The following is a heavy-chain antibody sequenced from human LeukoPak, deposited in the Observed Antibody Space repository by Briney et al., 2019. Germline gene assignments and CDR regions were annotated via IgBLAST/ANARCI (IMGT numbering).Heavy chain of an antibody. Sequence: SQTLSLTCAISGDSVFSNSSWNWIRQSPSRGLEWLGRTYYRSKWYNDYGVSVKSRININPDTSKNHFSLQLSSVTPEDTAAHYCVRGGQGDGHSADEGFDIWGQGTMVTVS. CDR2: TYYRSKWYN. J-gene: IGHJ3*02. CDR3: VRGGQGDGHSADEGFDI. V-gene: IGHV6-1*01. D-gene: IGHD5-18*01. CDR1: GDSVFSNSS.